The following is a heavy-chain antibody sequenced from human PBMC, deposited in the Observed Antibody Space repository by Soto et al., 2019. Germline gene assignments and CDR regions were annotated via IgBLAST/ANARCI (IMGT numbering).Heavy chain of an antibody. J-gene: IGHJ6*02. CDR2: ISSSGSTI. Sequence: GGSLRLSSAASGFTFSSYEMNWVSQAPGKGLEWVSYISSSGSTIYYADSVKGRFTISRDNAKNSLYLQMNSLRAEDTAVYYCESVMDTAMVTPYYYSYGMDVWGQGTTVTVSS. V-gene: IGHV3-48*03. CDR3: ESVMDTAMVTPYYYSYGMDV. D-gene: IGHD5-18*01. CDR1: GFTFSSYE.